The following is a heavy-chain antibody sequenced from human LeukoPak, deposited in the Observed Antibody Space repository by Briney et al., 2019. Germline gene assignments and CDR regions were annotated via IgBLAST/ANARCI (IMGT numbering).Heavy chain of an antibody. CDR1: GFTFSSYA. J-gene: IGHJ4*02. V-gene: IGHV3-23*01. D-gene: IGHD3-3*01. CDR2: ISGSGGNT. Sequence: GGSLRLSCAASGFTFSSYAMTWVRQAPGKGLEWVSVISGSGGNTYYADSVKGRFTISRDNSKNPLYLQMNSLRAEDTAVYYCAKSVKPLFGVVDYWGQGTLVTVPS. CDR3: AKSVKPLFGVVDY.